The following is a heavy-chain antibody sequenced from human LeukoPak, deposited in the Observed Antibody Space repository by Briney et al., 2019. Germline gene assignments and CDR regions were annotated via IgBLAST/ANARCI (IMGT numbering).Heavy chain of an antibody. D-gene: IGHD3-16*01. CDR1: GFTFSGYS. J-gene: IGHJ5*02. CDR2: ISYDGSNK. Sequence: TGGSLRLSCAASGFTFSGYSMTWVRQAPGKGLEWVAVISYDGSNKYYADSVKGRFTISRDNSKNTLYLQMNSLRGEDTAVYYCARDWASRFDPWGQGTLVTVSS. V-gene: IGHV3-30*03. CDR3: ARDWASRFDP.